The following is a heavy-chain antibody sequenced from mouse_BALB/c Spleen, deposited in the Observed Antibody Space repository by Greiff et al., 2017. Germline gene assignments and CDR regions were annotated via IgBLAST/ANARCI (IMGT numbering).Heavy chain of an antibody. CDR3: ARDARLRVYFDY. J-gene: IGHJ2*01. Sequence: EVQLQQSGPGLVKPSQSLSLTCSVTGYSITSGYYWNWIRQFPGNKLEWMGYISYDGSNNYNPSLKNRISITRDTSKNQFFLKLNSVTTEDTATYYCARDARLRVYFDYWGQGTTLTVSS. V-gene: IGHV3-6*02. D-gene: IGHD2-2*01. CDR1: GYSITSGYY. CDR2: ISYDGSN.